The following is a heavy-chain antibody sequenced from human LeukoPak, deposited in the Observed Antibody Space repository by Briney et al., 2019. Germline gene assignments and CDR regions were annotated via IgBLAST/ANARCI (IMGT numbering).Heavy chain of an antibody. J-gene: IGHJ3*02. CDR2: ISSSSSYI. CDR1: GFTFSSYT. V-gene: IGHV3-21*04. D-gene: IGHD3-22*01. Sequence: GGSLRLSCAASGFTFSSYTMNWVRQAPGKGLEWVSSISSSSSYIYYADSVKGRFTISRDNAKNSLSLQMNSLKVEDTALYYCARGLFLSGYLDAFDIWGQGTVVTVSS. CDR3: ARGLFLSGYLDAFDI.